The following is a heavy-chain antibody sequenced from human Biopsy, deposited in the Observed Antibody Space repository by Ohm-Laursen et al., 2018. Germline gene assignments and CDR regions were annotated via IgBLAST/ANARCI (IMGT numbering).Heavy chain of an antibody. CDR1: GYSFTSYY. CDR2: INPSGGST. V-gene: IGHV1-46*01. J-gene: IGHJ5*01. Sequence: ASAKVSCKASGYSFTSYYMHWVRQAPGQGLEWMGIINPSGGSTDYAQKFQGRVTMARDTSTSTVYMELISLRSDDTAVYYCAKGGHKAWLDSWGQGALVTVSS. CDR3: AKGGHKAWLDS. D-gene: IGHD1-26*01.